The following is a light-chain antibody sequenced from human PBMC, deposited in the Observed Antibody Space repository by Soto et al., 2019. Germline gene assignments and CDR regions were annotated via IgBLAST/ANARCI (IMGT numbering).Light chain of an antibody. CDR3: TSWATSTTMI. V-gene: IGLV2-14*03. CDR1: SSDIGAYNF. J-gene: IGLJ2*01. CDR2: DVN. Sequence: QSALTQPASVSGSPGQSITISCTGTSSDIGAYNFVSWYQQHPGKAPQLMLYDVNIRPSGVSNRFCGSKSGNTASLTISGLQAEDEADYYCTSWATSTTMIFGGGTKVTVL.